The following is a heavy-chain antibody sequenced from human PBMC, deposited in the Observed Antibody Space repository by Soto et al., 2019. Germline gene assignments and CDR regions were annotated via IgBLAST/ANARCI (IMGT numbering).Heavy chain of an antibody. J-gene: IGHJ5*02. V-gene: IGHV1-2*02. CDR1: GYTFTGYY. CDR3: ARVAMRYSSSSSWFDP. Sequence: GASVKVSCKASGYTFTGYYMHWVRQAPGQGLEWMGWINPNSGGTNYAQKFQGRVTMTRDTSISTAYMELSRLRSDDTAVYYCARVAMRYSSSSSWFDPWGQGTLVTVSS. CDR2: INPNSGGT. D-gene: IGHD6-6*01.